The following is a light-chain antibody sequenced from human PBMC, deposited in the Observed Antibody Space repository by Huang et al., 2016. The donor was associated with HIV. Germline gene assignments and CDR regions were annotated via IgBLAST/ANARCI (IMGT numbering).Light chain of an antibody. J-gene: IGKJ4*01. CDR3: QQRSSGVT. Sequence: QPPCLGTKLLIYDTSHRATGTPGRFSGSGSGTDFTLTISSLQSEDFAVYYCQQRSSGVTFGGGTKVQVK. CDR2: DTS. V-gene: IGKV3-11*01.